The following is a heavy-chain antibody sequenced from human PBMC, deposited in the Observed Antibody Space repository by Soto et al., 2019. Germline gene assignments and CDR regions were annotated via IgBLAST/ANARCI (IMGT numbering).Heavy chain of an antibody. CDR1: GYTFTSYG. CDR3: ARIFPYCSGGSCYAFDI. V-gene: IGHV1-18*01. J-gene: IGHJ3*02. D-gene: IGHD2-15*01. Sequence: ASVKVSCKASGYTFTSYGISWVRQAPGQGLEWMGWISAYNGNTNYAQKLQGRVTMTTDTSTSTAYMELRSLRSDDTAVYYCARIFPYCSGGSCYAFDIWGQGTMVTVSS. CDR2: ISAYNGNT.